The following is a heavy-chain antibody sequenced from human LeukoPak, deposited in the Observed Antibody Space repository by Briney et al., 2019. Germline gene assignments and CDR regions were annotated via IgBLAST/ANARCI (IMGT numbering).Heavy chain of an antibody. J-gene: IGHJ3*02. Sequence: KPSETLSLTCAVYGGSFSGYYWSWIRQPPGKGLEWIGEINHSGSTNYNPSLKSRVTISVDTSKNQFSLKLSSVTAADTAVYYCARAPPIVVVKLKLVLPDAFDIWGQGTMVTVSS. D-gene: IGHD2-21*01. CDR3: ARAPPIVVVKLKLVLPDAFDI. CDR2: INHSGST. CDR1: GGSFSGYY. V-gene: IGHV4-34*01.